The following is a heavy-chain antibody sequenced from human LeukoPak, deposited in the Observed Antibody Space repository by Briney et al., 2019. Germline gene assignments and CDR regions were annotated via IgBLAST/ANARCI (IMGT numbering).Heavy chain of an antibody. CDR1: GFTFGSYG. Sequence: PGRSLRLSFATSGFTFGSYGMHWVRQAPGKGLEWVAVTAFDGSYQYYADSVKGRFTISRDNSKHTMYLQMNSLRADDTAVYYCAKARPTYCSGGCCYSCGLDSWGQGTLVSVSS. J-gene: IGHJ4*02. CDR2: TAFDGSYQ. CDR3: AKARPTYCSGGCCYSCGLDS. V-gene: IGHV3-30*18. D-gene: IGHD2-15*01.